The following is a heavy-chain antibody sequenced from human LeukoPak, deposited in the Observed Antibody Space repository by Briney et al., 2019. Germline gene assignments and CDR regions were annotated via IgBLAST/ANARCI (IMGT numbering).Heavy chain of an antibody. V-gene: IGHV4-39*07. CDR1: GGSISSSSYY. Sequence: PSETLSLTCTVSGGSISSSSYYWGWIRQPPGKGLEWIGSIYYSGSTYYNPSLKSRVTISVDTSKNQFSLKLSSVTAADTAVYYCARESYDSSGYYLLFDYWGQGTLATVSS. CDR2: IYYSGST. D-gene: IGHD3-22*01. J-gene: IGHJ4*02. CDR3: ARESYDSSGYYLLFDY.